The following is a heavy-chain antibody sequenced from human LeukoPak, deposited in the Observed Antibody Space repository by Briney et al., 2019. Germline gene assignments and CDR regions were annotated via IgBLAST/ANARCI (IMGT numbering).Heavy chain of an antibody. V-gene: IGHV4-34*01. CDR3: ARIVDCSSTSCYIPFDY. D-gene: IGHD2-2*02. CDR2: INHSGST. CDR1: GFTFSSYD. Sequence: GSLRLSCAASGFTFSSYDMSWVRQAPGKGLEWIGEINHSGSTNYNPSLKSRVTIPVDTSKNQFSLKLSSVTAADTAVCYCARIVDCSSTSCYIPFDYWGQGTLVTVSS. J-gene: IGHJ4*02.